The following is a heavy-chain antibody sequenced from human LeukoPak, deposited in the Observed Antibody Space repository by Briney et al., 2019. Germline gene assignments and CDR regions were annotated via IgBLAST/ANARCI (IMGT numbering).Heavy chain of an antibody. Sequence: PSETLSLTCTVSGGSISSSSYYWGWIRQPPGKWLEWIGRIYTSGSTNYNPSLKTRVSMSVDRSKNQFSLNLSSVTAGDTPVYYCARDSGIAEAANWFDPWGQGTLVTVSS. CDR1: GGSISSSSYY. V-gene: IGHV4-39*07. J-gene: IGHJ5*02. CDR2: IYTSGST. D-gene: IGHD6-13*01. CDR3: ARDSGIAEAANWFDP.